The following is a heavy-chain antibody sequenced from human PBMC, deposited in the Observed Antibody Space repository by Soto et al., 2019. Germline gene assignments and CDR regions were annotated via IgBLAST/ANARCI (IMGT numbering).Heavy chain of an antibody. CDR2: IRYDGSNI. D-gene: IGHD3-16*01. CDR3: SKGGGVRVLDAFDI. J-gene: IGHJ3*02. CDR1: GSIFRGYG. Sequence: GGSLRLSCAASGSIFRGYGMHWVRQAPGKGLEWVAVIRYDGSNINYADSVMGRFTISRDNSKNTLYLEMNSLRAEDTALYYCSKGGGVRVLDAFDIWGQGTMVTVSS. V-gene: IGHV3-33*06.